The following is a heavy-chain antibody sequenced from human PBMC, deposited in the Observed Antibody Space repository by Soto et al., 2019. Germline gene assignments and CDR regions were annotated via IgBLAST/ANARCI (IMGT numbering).Heavy chain of an antibody. V-gene: IGHV4-30-4*01. CDR1: RGTMYISDDA. CDR2: IYYSGNT. Sequence: PSGSLALTCAFSRGTMYISDDAGTWIRQPPGKGLEWIGNIYYSGNTYYNPSLKCRLIISIDTSKNEFSLRVGSVTAVDMAGYCCASCSLYGMAVWGQGTLVTVSS. J-gene: IGHJ6*02. D-gene: IGHD3-10*02. CDR3: ASCSLYGMAV.